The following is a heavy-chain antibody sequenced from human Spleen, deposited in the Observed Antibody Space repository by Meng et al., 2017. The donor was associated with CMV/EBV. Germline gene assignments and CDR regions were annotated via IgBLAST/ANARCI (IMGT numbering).Heavy chain of an antibody. CDR2: SSGKNGNT. CDR3: ARVGAVSTGENYYYYGMDV. CDR1: LTSDG. D-gene: IGHD4-11*01. Sequence: LTSDGISWVRQAPGQGLEWMGWSSGKNGNTNYAQKLQGRVTMTTDTPTNTAYMELRSLRSDDTAVYYCARVGAVSTGENYYYYGMDVWGQGTVVTVSS. V-gene: IGHV1-18*01. J-gene: IGHJ6*02.